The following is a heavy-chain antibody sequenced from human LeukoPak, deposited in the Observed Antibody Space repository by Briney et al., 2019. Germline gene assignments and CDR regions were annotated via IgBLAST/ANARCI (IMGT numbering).Heavy chain of an antibody. CDR3: ARVGYYESSGYYEY. V-gene: IGHV1-2*06. J-gene: IGHJ4*02. CDR1: GYTLTDYY. Sequence: PEASVKVSCKASGYTLTDYYMHWVRQAPGQGLEWMGRINPNSGGTNYAQKFQGRVTMTRDTSISTVYMELSRLRSDDTAVYYCARVGYYESSGYYEYWGQGTLVTVSS. D-gene: IGHD3-22*01. CDR2: INPNSGGT.